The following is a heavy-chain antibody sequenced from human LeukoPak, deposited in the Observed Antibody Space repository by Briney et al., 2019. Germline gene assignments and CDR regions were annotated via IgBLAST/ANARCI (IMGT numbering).Heavy chain of an antibody. CDR1: GYSFTSYW. Sequence: GESLKISCKGSGYSFTSYWISWVRQVPGKGLEWVAVISYDGSNKYYADSVKGRFTISRDNSKNTLYLQMNSLRAEDTAVYYCAKDRYYGSGSFFDYWGQGTLVTVSS. J-gene: IGHJ4*02. V-gene: IGHV3-30*18. D-gene: IGHD3-10*01. CDR2: ISYDGSNK. CDR3: AKDRYYGSGSFFDY.